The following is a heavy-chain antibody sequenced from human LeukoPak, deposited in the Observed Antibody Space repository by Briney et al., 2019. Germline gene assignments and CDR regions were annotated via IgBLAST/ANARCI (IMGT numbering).Heavy chain of an antibody. J-gene: IGHJ6*03. CDR3: ARDYYDSSGYYNEGYMDV. Sequence: GGSLRLSCAASGFTSSDYYMSWIRQAPGKGLEGVSYISSSGSTIYYADSVKGRFTISRDNAKNSLYLQMNSLRAEDTAVYYCARDYYDSSGYYNEGYMDVWGKGTTVTVSS. CDR1: GFTSSDYY. CDR2: ISSSGSTI. V-gene: IGHV3-11*01. D-gene: IGHD3-22*01.